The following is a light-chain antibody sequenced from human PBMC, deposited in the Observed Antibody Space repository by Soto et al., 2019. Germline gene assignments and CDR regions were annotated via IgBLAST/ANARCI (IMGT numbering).Light chain of an antibody. CDR1: HFVSSRN. CDR2: GAS. V-gene: IGKV3-20*01. J-gene: IGKJ5*01. Sequence: EIVLTQSPGTLSLSAGESATLLCRASHFVSSRNLAWYQQKPGQAPRLLIYGASSRAPGIPDRFSGSGSGTDFTLTISSLQSEDFAVYYCQQYHNWPITFGQGTRLEIK. CDR3: QQYHNWPIT.